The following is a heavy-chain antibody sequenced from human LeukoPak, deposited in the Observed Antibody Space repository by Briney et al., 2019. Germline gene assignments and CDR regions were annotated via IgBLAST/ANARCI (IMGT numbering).Heavy chain of an antibody. J-gene: IGHJ3*02. CDR1: GYTLSELS. CDR3: ATLLRSQDAFDI. V-gene: IGHV1-24*01. D-gene: IGHD2-15*01. Sequence: VSVKVSCKVSGYTLSELSMNWVRQAPGKGLEWMGGFDHEDGEAEEGEAVYAQKFQGRVTMTEDTSTDTAYMELSSLRSEDTALYFCATLLRSQDAFDIWGQGTMVTVSS. CDR2: FDHEDGEAEEGEA.